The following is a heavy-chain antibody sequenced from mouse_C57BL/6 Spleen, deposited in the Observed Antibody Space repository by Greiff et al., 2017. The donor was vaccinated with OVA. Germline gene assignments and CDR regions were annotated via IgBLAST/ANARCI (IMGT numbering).Heavy chain of an antibody. CDR3: AIGFITTVVAPFYAMDY. J-gene: IGHJ4*01. CDR2: IDPSDSAT. V-gene: IGHV1-52*01. CDR1: GYTFTSYW. D-gene: IGHD1-1*01. Sequence: VQLQQPGAELVRPGSSVKLSCKASGYTFTSYWMHWVKQRPIQGLEWIGNIDPSDSATHYNQKFKDKATLTVDKSSSTAYMQLSSLTSEDSAVYYCAIGFITTVVAPFYAMDYWGQGTSVTVSS.